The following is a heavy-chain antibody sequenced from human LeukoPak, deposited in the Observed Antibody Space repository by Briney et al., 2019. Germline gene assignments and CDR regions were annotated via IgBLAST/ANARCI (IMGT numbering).Heavy chain of an antibody. Sequence: GASVKVSCKASGYTFTGYYIHWVRQAPGQGLEWMGWINPNSGGTNCIQKFQGRVTMTRGTSISTAYMELSRLRSDDTAVYYCARLHYWGQGTLVTVSS. CDR3: ARLHY. CDR1: GYTFTGYY. J-gene: IGHJ4*02. CDR2: INPNSGGT. V-gene: IGHV1-2*02.